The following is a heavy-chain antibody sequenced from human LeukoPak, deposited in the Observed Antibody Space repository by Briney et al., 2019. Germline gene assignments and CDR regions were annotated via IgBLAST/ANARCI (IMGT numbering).Heavy chain of an antibody. J-gene: IGHJ4*02. CDR1: GGSGGSFSRGSYY. V-gene: IGHV4-61*02. CDR2: ITTGGGT. D-gene: IGHD2-2*01. CDR3: ARYCSSSSCYSDAFDY. Sequence: SQTLSLTCTVSGGSGGSFSRGSYYWSWIRQPAGKGLEWIGRITTGGGTKYNPSLKSRLTISRDTSKNQFSLKLTSVTAADTAVYYCARYCSSSSCYSDAFDYWGPGSLVTVSS.